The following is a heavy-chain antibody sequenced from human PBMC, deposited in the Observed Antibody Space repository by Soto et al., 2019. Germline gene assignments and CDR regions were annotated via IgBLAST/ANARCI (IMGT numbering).Heavy chain of an antibody. Sequence: QVQLQESGPGLVKPSQTLSLTCTVSGGSISSGDYYWSWIRQHPGNGLEWIGYIYYSGSTYYNPSLKCRVTISVDTSKNQFSLKLSSVTAADTAVYYCARWWSGSRQGFDPWGQGTLVTVSS. CDR2: IYYSGST. J-gene: IGHJ5*02. D-gene: IGHD3-3*01. V-gene: IGHV4-31*03. CDR3: ARWWSGSRQGFDP. CDR1: GGSISSGDYY.